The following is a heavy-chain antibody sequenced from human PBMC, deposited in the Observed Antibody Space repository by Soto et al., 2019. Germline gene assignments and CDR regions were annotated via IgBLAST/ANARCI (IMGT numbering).Heavy chain of an antibody. CDR3: AREMHLGSGWGDIDI. J-gene: IGHJ4*02. CDR2: INEDGSKK. D-gene: IGHD6-19*01. Sequence: GGSLRLSCAVSGFTVSAKWMSWVRQAPGKGLEWLANINEDGSKKFYVDSVKGRFTISKDNAKNSLSLQLGSLRADDTAVYYCAREMHLGSGWGDIDIWGRGTMVTVSS. CDR1: GFTVSAKW. V-gene: IGHV3-7*03.